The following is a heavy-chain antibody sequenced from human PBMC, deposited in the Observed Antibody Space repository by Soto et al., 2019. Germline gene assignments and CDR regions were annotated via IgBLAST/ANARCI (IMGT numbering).Heavy chain of an antibody. Sequence: QVQLQQSGPGLVKPSETLSLTCTVSGGSISHAYWSWIRQPPGRGLEWIGYIYHNENTNYNPSLKSRVTISIDTSKNQFSLNLSSVTAADMAVYYCARQGYDFWTPQDYYYMDVWGKGTTVTVSS. J-gene: IGHJ6*03. CDR3: ARQGYDFWTPQDYYYMDV. CDR2: IYHNENT. D-gene: IGHD3-3*01. V-gene: IGHV4-59*08. CDR1: GGSISHAY.